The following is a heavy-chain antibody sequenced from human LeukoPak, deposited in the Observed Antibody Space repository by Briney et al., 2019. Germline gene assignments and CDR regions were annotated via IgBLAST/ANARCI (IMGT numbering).Heavy chain of an antibody. CDR3: AKEEGGYGMDV. Sequence: PGGSLRLSCAASGFTVMNNYMSWVRQAPGKGLEWVSVIYSGGSTCYADSVKGRFTISRDNSKNTVFLQMNSLRAEDTAMYYCAKEEGGYGMDVWGQGTTVTVSS. CDR1: GFTVMNNY. D-gene: IGHD3-16*01. CDR2: IYSGGST. J-gene: IGHJ6*02. V-gene: IGHV3-66*01.